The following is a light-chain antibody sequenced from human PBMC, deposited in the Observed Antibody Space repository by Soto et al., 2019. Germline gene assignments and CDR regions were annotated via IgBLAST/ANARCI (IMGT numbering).Light chain of an antibody. J-gene: IGLJ1*01. Sequence: QSVLTQPASVSGSPGQSITISCTGTSSDVGGYNYVSWYQLHPGKAPKLSFYEVTNRPSGVSDRFSGSKSGNTASLTISGLQAEDEADYYCSSYTSSTAYVFGTGTKVTVL. CDR2: EVT. CDR1: SSDVGGYNY. V-gene: IGLV2-14*01. CDR3: SSYTSSTAYV.